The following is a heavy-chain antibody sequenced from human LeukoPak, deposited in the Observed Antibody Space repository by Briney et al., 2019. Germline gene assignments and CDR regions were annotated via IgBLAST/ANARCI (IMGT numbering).Heavy chain of an antibody. CDR1: GGSISSSNW. Sequence: PSGTLSPTCAVSGGSISSSNWWSWVRQPPGKGLEWIGEIYHSGSTNYNPSLKSRVTISVDKSKNQFSLKLSSVTAADTAVYYCARDPADSGSYYSHVPFDYWGQGTLVTVSS. CDR3: ARDPADSGSYYSHVPFDY. J-gene: IGHJ4*02. D-gene: IGHD1-26*01. CDR2: IYHSGST. V-gene: IGHV4-4*02.